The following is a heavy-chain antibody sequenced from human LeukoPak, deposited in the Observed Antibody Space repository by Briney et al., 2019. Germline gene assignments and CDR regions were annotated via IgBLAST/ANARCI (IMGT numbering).Heavy chain of an antibody. J-gene: IGHJ3*02. CDR2: ISSNGGST. Sequence: GGSLRLSCAASGFTFSSYAMHWVRQAPGKGLEYVSAISSNGGSTYYANSVKGRFTISRDNSKNTLYLQMNSLRAEDTAVYYCSRIVATGWGAFDIWGQGTMVTVSS. CDR1: GFTFSSYA. D-gene: IGHD5-12*01. V-gene: IGHV3-64*01. CDR3: SRIVATGWGAFDI.